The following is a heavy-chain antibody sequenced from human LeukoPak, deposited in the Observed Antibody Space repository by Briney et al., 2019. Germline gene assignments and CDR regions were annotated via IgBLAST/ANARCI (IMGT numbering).Heavy chain of an antibody. CDR3: ARDLVVAAASFDY. CDR1: GFTFSNYG. CDR2: ISYDGSNK. J-gene: IGHJ4*02. V-gene: IGHV3-30*03. Sequence: GRSLRLSCAASGFTFSNYGVHWVRQAPGKGLEWVAVISYDGSNKYYADSVKGRFTISRDNSKNTLYLQMNSLRAEDTAVYYCARDLVVAAASFDYWGQGTLVTVSS. D-gene: IGHD6-13*01.